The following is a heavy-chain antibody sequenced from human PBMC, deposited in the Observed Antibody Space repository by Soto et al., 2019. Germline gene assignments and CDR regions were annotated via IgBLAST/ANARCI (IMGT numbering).Heavy chain of an antibody. V-gene: IGHV1-69*13. Sequence: ASVKVSCKASGGTFSSCAISWVRQAPGQGLEWMGGIIPIFGTANYAQKFQGRVTITADESTSTAYMELSSLRSEDTAVYYCAREKVRSIYGMDVWGQGTTVTVSS. J-gene: IGHJ6*02. CDR2: IIPIFGTA. D-gene: IGHD3-3*01. CDR1: GGTFSSCA. CDR3: AREKVRSIYGMDV.